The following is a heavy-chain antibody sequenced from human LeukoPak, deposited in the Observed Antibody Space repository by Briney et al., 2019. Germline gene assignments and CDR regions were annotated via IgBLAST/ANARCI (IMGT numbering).Heavy chain of an antibody. CDR1: GFTVISGY. V-gene: IGHV3-53*01. CDR2: IYADNST. CDR3: AKDRDTSGRRNFGL. J-gene: IGHJ2*01. Sequence: GGSLRLSCAASGFTVISGYMSWVRQSPGTGLEWVSIIYADNSTYYADSVKGRFTISRDNSKNTLYLQMNSLRAEDTAIYYCAKDRDTSGRRNFGLWGRGTLVTVSS. D-gene: IGHD3-22*01.